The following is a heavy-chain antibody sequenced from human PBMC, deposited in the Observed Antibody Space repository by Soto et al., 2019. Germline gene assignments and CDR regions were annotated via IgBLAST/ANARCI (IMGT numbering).Heavy chain of an antibody. Sequence: SETLSLTCTVSGGSVSSNIYSWGWIRQSPGKGLEWIGSIYYSGSTYYNPSLKSRVTISVDTSKNQFSLKLSSVTAADTAVYYCARRLSFGWFDPWGQGTLVTVSS. D-gene: IGHD3-16*02. V-gene: IGHV4-39*01. CDR2: IYYSGST. J-gene: IGHJ5*02. CDR3: ARRLSFGWFDP. CDR1: GGSVSSNIYS.